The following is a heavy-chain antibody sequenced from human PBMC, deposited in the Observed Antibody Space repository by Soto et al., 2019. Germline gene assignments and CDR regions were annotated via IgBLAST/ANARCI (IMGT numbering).Heavy chain of an antibody. CDR3: ARRIVPAAATTYGMDV. V-gene: IGHV1-69*13. D-gene: IGHD2-2*01. Sequence: SVKVSCKASGGTFSSYAISCVRQAPGQGLEWMGGIIPIFGTANYAQKFQGRVTITADESASTAYMELSSLRSEDTAVYYCARRIVPAAATTYGMDVWGQGTTVTVSS. CDR2: IIPIFGTA. J-gene: IGHJ6*02. CDR1: GGTFSSYA.